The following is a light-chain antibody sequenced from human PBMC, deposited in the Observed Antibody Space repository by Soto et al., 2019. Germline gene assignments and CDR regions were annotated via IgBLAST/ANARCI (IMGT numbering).Light chain of an antibody. Sequence: EIVLTQSPATLSLSPGERATLSCRASQSVSNYLAWYQQKPGQAPRLLIYDASSRATGIPDRFSGSGSGTDFTLTISSLEPEDVATYYCQRYYNAPFTFGGGTKVEIK. V-gene: IGKV3-11*01. CDR3: QRYYNAPFT. J-gene: IGKJ4*01. CDR1: QSVSNY. CDR2: DAS.